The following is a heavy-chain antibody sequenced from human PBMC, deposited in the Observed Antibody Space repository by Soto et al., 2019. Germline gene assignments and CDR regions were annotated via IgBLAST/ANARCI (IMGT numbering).Heavy chain of an antibody. V-gene: IGHV1-69*13. CDR2: IIPIFGTA. J-gene: IGHJ6*02. Sequence: VKVSCKASGGTFSSYAISWVRQAPGQGLEWMGGIIPIFGTANYAQKFQGRVTITADESTSTAYMELSSLRSEDTAVYYCARGMTYYDFWSGSTTSHYYYYYGMDVWGQGTTVTVSS. CDR3: ARGMTYYDFWSGSTTSHYYYYYGMDV. CDR1: GGTFSSYA. D-gene: IGHD3-3*01.